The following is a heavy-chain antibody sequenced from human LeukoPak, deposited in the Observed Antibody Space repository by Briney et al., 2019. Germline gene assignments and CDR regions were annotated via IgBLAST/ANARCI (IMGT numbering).Heavy chain of an antibody. V-gene: IGHV4-39*01. D-gene: IGHD2-15*01. Sequence: SETLSLTCTVSGGSISSNNYYWGWIRQPPGKGLEWFGSIYYSWSTYYNPSLKSRVTISVDTSKNQFSLKLSSVTAADTAVYCGVNSSPGGGWLVSGNFDYWGQGTLVTVSS. J-gene: IGHJ4*02. CDR2: IYYSWST. CDR1: GGSISSNNYY. CDR3: VNSSPGGGWLVSGNFDY.